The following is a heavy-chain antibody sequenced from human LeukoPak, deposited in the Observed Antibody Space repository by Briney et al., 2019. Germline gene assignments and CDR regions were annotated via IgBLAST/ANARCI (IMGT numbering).Heavy chain of an antibody. Sequence: GESLKISCKGSGCSFTSYWIGWVRQMPGKGLEWMGIIYPGDSDTRYSPSFQGQVTISADKSISTAYLQWSSLKASDTAMYYCARLRVLGYCSSTSCYRPSWFDPWGQGTLVTVSS. CDR2: IYPGDSDT. V-gene: IGHV5-51*01. J-gene: IGHJ5*02. D-gene: IGHD2-2*02. CDR1: GCSFTSYW. CDR3: ARLRVLGYCSSTSCYRPSWFDP.